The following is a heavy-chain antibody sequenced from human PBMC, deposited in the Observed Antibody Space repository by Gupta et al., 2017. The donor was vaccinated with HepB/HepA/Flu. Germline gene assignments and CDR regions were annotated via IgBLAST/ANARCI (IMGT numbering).Heavy chain of an antibody. D-gene: IGHD3-10*01. CDR2: IYWDDDK. CDR3: AHLDQSWFGELLLYNWFDP. J-gene: IGHJ5*02. V-gene: IGHV2-5*02. Sequence: ITLKESGPTLVKPTQTLTLTCTFSGFSLSTSGVGVGWIRQPPGKALEWLALIYWDDDKRYSPSLKSRRTVTKDSAKNQVVLTMTNMDPVDTATYYCAHLDQSWFGELLLYNWFDPWGQGTLVTGSS. CDR1: GFSLSTSGVG.